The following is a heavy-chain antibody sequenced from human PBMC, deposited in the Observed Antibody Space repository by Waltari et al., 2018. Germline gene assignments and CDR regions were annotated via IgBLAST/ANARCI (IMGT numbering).Heavy chain of an antibody. V-gene: IGHV1-2*06. J-gene: IGHJ4*02. CDR2: INPNSGGT. Sequence: QVQLVQSGAEVKKPGASVKVSCKASGYTFTGYYMHWVRQAPGQGLEWMGRINPNSGGTNYAQKFQGRVTMTRDTAISTAYMELSRLRSDDTAVYYCARSYFWSGYYFDYWGQGTLVTVSS. D-gene: IGHD3-3*01. CDR3: ARSYFWSGYYFDY. CDR1: GYTFTGYY.